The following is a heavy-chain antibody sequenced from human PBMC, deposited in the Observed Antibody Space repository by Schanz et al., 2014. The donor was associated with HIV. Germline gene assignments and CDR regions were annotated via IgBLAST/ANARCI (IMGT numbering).Heavy chain of an antibody. CDR3: ASQYSNYDSSRRYHWYFDL. J-gene: IGHJ2*01. D-gene: IGHD4-4*01. CDR1: GHIFTGYL. Sequence: QVQLVQSGAEVKKPGASVKVSCKPYGHIFTGYLMHWVRQAPGQGLEWMGWINPNSGATDSAQKFQGRVTMTRDTSISTAFMELSSLRSEDTAVYYCASQYSNYDSSRRYHWYFDLWGRGTLVTVSS. CDR2: INPNSGAT. V-gene: IGHV1-2*02.